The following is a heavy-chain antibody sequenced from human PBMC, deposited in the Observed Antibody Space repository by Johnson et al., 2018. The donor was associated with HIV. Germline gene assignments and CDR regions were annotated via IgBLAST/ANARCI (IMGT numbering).Heavy chain of an antibody. Sequence: QVQLVESGGGVVQPGRSLRLSCAASGFTFSTYDMHWVRQAPGKGLEWVAVISYDGANKYYADSVKGRFTISRDNSKNTLYLQMNSLTTEDTAVYYCARALYYDDRGDAFDIWGQGTLVTVSS. V-gene: IGHV3-30*19. J-gene: IGHJ3*02. CDR2: ISYDGANK. CDR3: ARALYYDDRGDAFDI. CDR1: GFTFSTYD. D-gene: IGHD3-22*01.